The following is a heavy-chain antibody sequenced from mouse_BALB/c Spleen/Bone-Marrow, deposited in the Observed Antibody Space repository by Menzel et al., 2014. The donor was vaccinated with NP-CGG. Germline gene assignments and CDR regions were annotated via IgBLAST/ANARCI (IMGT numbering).Heavy chain of an antibody. D-gene: IGHD3-3*01. CDR3: TRSRGNWDEFDY. J-gene: IGHJ2*01. V-gene: IGHV5-17*02. CDR2: ISSGSRTV. Sequence: EVQLVESGGGLVQPGGSRKLSCAASGFTFSSFGMHWVRQAPEKGLEWVAYISSGSRTVFYADTVKGRFTISRDNPKNTLFLQMTSLRSEDTAMYYCTRSRGNWDEFDYWGQGTTLTVSS. CDR1: GFTFSSFG.